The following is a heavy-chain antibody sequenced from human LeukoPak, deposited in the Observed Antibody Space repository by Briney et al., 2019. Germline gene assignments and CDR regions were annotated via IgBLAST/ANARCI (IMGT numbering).Heavy chain of an antibody. CDR2: IYYSGST. J-gene: IGHJ4*02. CDR3: ARASRSRVRRNIWGVPAACCLDYFDY. CDR1: GGSISSYY. V-gene: IGHV4-59*01. Sequence: PSETLSHTCTVSGGSISSYYWSWIRQPPGKGLEWIGYIYYSGSTNYNPSLKSRVTISVDTSKNQFSLKLSSVTAADTAVYYCARASRSRVRRNIWGVPAACCLDYFDYWGQGTLVTVSS. D-gene: IGHD2-2*01.